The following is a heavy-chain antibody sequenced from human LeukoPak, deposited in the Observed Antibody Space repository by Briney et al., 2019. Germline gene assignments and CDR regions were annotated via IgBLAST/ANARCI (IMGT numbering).Heavy chain of an antibody. D-gene: IGHD3-10*01. CDR2: INHSGST. V-gene: IGHV4-34*01. J-gene: IGHJ4*02. CDR1: GGSFSGYY. CDR3: ALLYGSGD. Sequence: PSETLSLTCAVYGGSFSGYYWSWIRQPPGKGLEWIGEINHSGSTNYNPSLKSRVTISVDTSKNQFSLKLSSVTAADTAVYYCALLYGSGDWGQGTLVTVSS.